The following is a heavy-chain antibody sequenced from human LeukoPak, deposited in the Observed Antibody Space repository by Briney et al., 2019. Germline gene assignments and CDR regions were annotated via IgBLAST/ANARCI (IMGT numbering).Heavy chain of an antibody. V-gene: IGHV4-61*08. J-gene: IGHJ4*02. CDR2: IYYSGST. D-gene: IGHD5-24*01. CDR3: ARAPFRRDGYNPFDY. Sequence: SETLSLTCAVSGGSISSGGYYWSWIRQPPGKGLEWIGYIYYSGSTNYIPSLKSRVTISVDTSKNQFSLKLSSVTAADTAVYYCARAPFRRDGYNPFDYWGQGTLVTVSS. CDR1: GGSISSGGYY.